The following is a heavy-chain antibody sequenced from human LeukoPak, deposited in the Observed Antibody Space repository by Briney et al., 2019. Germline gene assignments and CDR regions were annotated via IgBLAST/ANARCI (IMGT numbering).Heavy chain of an antibody. J-gene: IGHJ4*02. CDR2: ISWNSGSI. Sequence: GGSLRLSCAASGFTFDDYAMHWVRQAPGKGLEWVSGISWNSGSIGYADSVKGRFTISRDNAKNSLYLRMNSLRAEDTALYYCAKDIAYSSGSHFDYWGQGTLVTVSS. CDR1: GFTFDDYA. V-gene: IGHV3-9*01. CDR3: AKDIAYSSGSHFDY. D-gene: IGHD6-19*01.